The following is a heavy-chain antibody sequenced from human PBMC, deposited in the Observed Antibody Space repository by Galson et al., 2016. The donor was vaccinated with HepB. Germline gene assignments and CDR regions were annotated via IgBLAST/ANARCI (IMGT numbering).Heavy chain of an antibody. V-gene: IGHV3-33*06. J-gene: IGHJ4*02. Sequence: SLRLSCAASGFAFSSHGLYWVRQAPGKGLEWVSVIWSDGSNKYYADSVKGRFTISRDNSKNTLYLYMNNLTAGDTAIYYCGKHGGVDCWGQAALVTVSS. CDR1: GFAFSSHG. CDR3: GKHGGVDC. D-gene: IGHD3-16*01. CDR2: IWSDGSNK.